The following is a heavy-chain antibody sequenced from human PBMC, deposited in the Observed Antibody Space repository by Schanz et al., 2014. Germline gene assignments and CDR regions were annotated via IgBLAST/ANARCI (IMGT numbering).Heavy chain of an antibody. J-gene: IGHJ4*02. Sequence: EVQLVASGGGLVQPGGSLRLSCAASGFAVDNYYMSCVRQAPGKGLEWVSYVSRSTPDIYYADSVKGRFTMSRDNAKNSVFLQMNSLRAEDTAVYYCVRESFFAFDYWGQGTLVTVSS. D-gene: IGHD3-10*01. CDR2: VSRSTPDI. CDR1: GFAVDNYY. CDR3: VRESFFAFDY. V-gene: IGHV3-48*01.